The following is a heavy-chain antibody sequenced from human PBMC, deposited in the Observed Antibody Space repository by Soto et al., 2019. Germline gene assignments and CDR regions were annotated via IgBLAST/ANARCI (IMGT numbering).Heavy chain of an antibody. CDR1: GFTFSSYA. CDR2: ISGSGGST. D-gene: IGHD2-2*01. Sequence: GGSLRLSCAASGFTFSSYAMSWVRQAPGKGLEWVSAISGSGGSTYYADSVKGRFTISRDNSKNTLYLQMNSLRAEDTAVYYCAKGQGEPAAMRYYYYGMDVWGQGTTVTVSS. CDR3: AKGQGEPAAMRYYYYGMDV. V-gene: IGHV3-23*01. J-gene: IGHJ6*02.